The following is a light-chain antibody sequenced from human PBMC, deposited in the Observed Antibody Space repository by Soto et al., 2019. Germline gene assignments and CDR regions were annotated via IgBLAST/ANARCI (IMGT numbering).Light chain of an antibody. Sequence: DIQMTQSPSTLSASVGDRVTITCRASQSISSWLAWYQQKPGKAPKLLIFDASTLESGVPPRFSGSGSGTEFTLTINSLQPDDLATYYCQHYKSYPYTFGQGTKLEIK. J-gene: IGKJ2*01. CDR3: QHYKSYPYT. V-gene: IGKV1-5*01. CDR2: DAS. CDR1: QSISSW.